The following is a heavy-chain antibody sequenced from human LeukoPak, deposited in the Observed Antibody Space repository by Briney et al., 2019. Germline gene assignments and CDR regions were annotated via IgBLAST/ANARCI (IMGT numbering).Heavy chain of an antibody. D-gene: IGHD3-9*01. Sequence: PSETLSLTCTVSGGSISSYYWSWIRQPPGKGPEWIGEINHSGSTNYNPSLKSRVTISIDTSKNQLSLKLSSVTVADTAVYYCARGADWLPDWGQGTLVTVSS. J-gene: IGHJ4*02. V-gene: IGHV4-34*01. CDR3: ARGADWLPD. CDR2: INHSGST. CDR1: GGSISSYY.